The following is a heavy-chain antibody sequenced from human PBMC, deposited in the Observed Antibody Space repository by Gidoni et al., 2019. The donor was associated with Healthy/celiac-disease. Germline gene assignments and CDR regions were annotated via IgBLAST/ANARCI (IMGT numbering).Heavy chain of an antibody. CDR3: ASVPGVAFDI. Sequence: EVQLVESGGGLVKPGGSLRLSCAASGFTFSSYSMNWVRQAPGKGLEWVSSISSSSSYIYYADSVKGRFTISRDNAKNSLYLQMNSLRAEDTAVYYCASVPGVAFDIWGQGTMVTVSS. D-gene: IGHD3-10*01. CDR2: ISSSSSYI. V-gene: IGHV3-21*01. CDR1: GFTFSSYS. J-gene: IGHJ3*02.